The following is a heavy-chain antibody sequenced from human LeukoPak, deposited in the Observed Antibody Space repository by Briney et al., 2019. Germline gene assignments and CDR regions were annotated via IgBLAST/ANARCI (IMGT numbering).Heavy chain of an antibody. CDR2: ISAYNGNT. CDR1: GYTFTSYG. V-gene: IGHV1-18*01. J-gene: IGHJ6*02. CDR3: ARDWFYYCSSTSCPKSYYYYGMDV. Sequence: ASVKVSCKASGYTFTSYGIGWVRQAPGQGLEWMGWISAYNGNTNYAQKLQCRVTMTTDTSTSTAYMELRSLRSDDTAVYYCARDWFYYCSSTSCPKSYYYYGMDVWGQGTTVTVSS. D-gene: IGHD2-2*01.